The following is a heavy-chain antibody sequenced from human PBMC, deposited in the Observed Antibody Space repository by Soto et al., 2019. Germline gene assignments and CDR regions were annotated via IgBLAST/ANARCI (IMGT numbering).Heavy chain of an antibody. CDR3: ARAEDVLFDY. V-gene: IGHV4-61*05. CDR2: IYYSGST. D-gene: IGHD2-15*01. Sequence: SETLSLTCTVSGGSISSSSYYWGWIRQPPGRGLEWIGYIYYSGSTNYNPSLKSRVTISVDTSKNQFSLKLSSVTAADTAVYYCARAEDVLFDYWGQGTLVTVSS. CDR1: GGSISSSSYY. J-gene: IGHJ4*02.